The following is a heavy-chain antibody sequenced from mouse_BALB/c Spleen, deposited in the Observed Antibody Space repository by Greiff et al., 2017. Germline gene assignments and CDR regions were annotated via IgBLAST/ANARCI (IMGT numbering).Heavy chain of an antibody. D-gene: IGHD3-2*01. J-gene: IGHJ3*01. V-gene: IGHV2-2*02. Sequence: VQLVESGPGLVQPSQSLSITCTVSGFSLTSYGVHWVRQSPGKGLEWLGVIWSGGSTDYNAAFISRLSISKDNSKSQVFFKMNSLQANDTAIYYCARDSSGYLWFAYWGQGTLVTVSA. CDR2: IWSGGST. CDR3: ARDSSGYLWFAY. CDR1: GFSLTSYG.